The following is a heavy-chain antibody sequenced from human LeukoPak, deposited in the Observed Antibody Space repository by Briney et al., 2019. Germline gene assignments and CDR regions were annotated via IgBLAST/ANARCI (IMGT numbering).Heavy chain of an antibody. Sequence: GGSLRLSCAASGLTFSSYWMSWVRQAPGKGLEWVANIKQDGSEKHYVDSVTSRFTISRDNTKNSLYLQMNSLRADDTAVYYCARDVAGPPQEAFDIWGQGTMVTVSS. CDR2: IKQDGSEK. J-gene: IGHJ3*02. CDR3: ARDVAGPPQEAFDI. V-gene: IGHV3-7*01. CDR1: GLTFSSYW.